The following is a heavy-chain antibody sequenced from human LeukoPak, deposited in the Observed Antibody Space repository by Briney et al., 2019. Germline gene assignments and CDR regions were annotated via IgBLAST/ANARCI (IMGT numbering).Heavy chain of an antibody. D-gene: IGHD5-24*01. V-gene: IGHV3-7*03. CDR3: AKEGRSLQTY. CDR2: IKEDGTET. Sequence: PSETLSLTCTVSGGSISGSSYYWGWVRLAPGKGLEWVANIKEDGTETYYVDSVKGRFTISRDNAKNSLYLQMNSLRVEDTAVYYCAKEGRSLQTYWGQGTLVTVSS. CDR1: GGSISGSSYY. J-gene: IGHJ4*02.